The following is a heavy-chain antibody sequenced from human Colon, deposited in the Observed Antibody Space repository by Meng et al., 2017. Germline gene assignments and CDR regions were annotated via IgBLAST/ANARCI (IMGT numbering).Heavy chain of an antibody. D-gene: IGHD6-25*01. CDR3: ARSKSAAARKDYHGMDV. CDR2: IIPVFDTT. J-gene: IGHJ6*02. Sequence: SVKVSCKASGGTFSNYALNWVRQAPGQGLEWMGGIIPVFDTTNYAKKFQGRVTITADKSTSTAYMELSSLRSEDTAVYYCARSKSAAARKDYHGMDVWGQGTTVTVSS. V-gene: IGHV1-69*06. CDR1: GGTFSNYA.